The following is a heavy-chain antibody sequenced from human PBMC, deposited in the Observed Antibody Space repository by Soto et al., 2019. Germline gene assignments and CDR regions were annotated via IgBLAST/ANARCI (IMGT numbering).Heavy chain of an antibody. D-gene: IGHD5-18*01. CDR2: VYYSGTP. CDR1: GGSSRQSSYF. J-gene: IGHJ4*02. CDR3: ARADTAMDPPDY. V-gene: IGHV4-39*01. Sequence: SSETLSLTCAVSGGSSRQSSYFWGWIRQPPGKGLEWIASVYYSGTPYYNPSLKSRVTISIDTSKTQISLKLKSLTAADTAVYYCARADTAMDPPDYWGQGTPVTVSS.